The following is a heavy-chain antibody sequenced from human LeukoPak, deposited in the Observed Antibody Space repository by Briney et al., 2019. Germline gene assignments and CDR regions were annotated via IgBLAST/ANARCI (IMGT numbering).Heavy chain of an antibody. V-gene: IGHV3-33*01. Sequence: QPGGSLRLSCAASGFIFSNDAMHRVRQAPGKGLEWVAFIWFDGSNKHYADSVKGRFTISRDNSEDTLYLQMNSLRAEDTAVYYCVRDPSGSGFAFDSWGQGALVTVSS. CDR3: VRDPSGSGFAFDS. D-gene: IGHD1-1*01. CDR2: IWFDGSNK. CDR1: GFIFSNDA. J-gene: IGHJ4*02.